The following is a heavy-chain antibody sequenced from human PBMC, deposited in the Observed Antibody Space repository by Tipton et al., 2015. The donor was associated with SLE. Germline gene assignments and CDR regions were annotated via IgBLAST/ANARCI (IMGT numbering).Heavy chain of an antibody. CDR1: GGSFSGYY. CDR2: INHSGST. D-gene: IGHD3-22*01. Sequence: TLSLTCAVYGGSFSGYYWSWIRQPPGKGLEWIGEINHSGSTNYNPSLKSRVTISVDTSKNQFSLKMSSVTAADTAVYYCARYYYDSSGYYFDYWGQGTLVTVSS. V-gene: IGHV4-34*01. J-gene: IGHJ4*02. CDR3: ARYYYDSSGYYFDY.